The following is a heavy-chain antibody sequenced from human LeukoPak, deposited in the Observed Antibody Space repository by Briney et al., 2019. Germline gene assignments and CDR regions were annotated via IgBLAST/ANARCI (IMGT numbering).Heavy chain of an antibody. Sequence: PGGSLRLSCAASGFTFSSYAMSWVRQAPGKGLEWVSAISGSGGSTYYADSVKGRFTISRDNSKNTLYLQMNSLKTEDTAVYYCTTVGRIGVDYWGQGTLVTVSS. D-gene: IGHD2-15*01. CDR3: TTVGRIGVDY. CDR2: ISGSGGST. V-gene: IGHV3-23*01. J-gene: IGHJ4*02. CDR1: GFTFSSYA.